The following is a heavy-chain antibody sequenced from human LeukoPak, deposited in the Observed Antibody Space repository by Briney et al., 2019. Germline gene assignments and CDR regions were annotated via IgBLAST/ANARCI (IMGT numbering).Heavy chain of an antibody. Sequence: GGSLRLSCAASGFIFRSYGMHWVRQAPGKGLEWVSFISHDGRNTYYAESVKGRFAISRDNSKNALHLQMNSLTAEDTAVYYCAKDSTYSDYYGMDVWGRGTTVTVSS. J-gene: IGHJ6*02. CDR2: ISHDGRNT. V-gene: IGHV3-30*18. D-gene: IGHD1-26*01. CDR3: AKDSTYSDYYGMDV. CDR1: GFIFRSYG.